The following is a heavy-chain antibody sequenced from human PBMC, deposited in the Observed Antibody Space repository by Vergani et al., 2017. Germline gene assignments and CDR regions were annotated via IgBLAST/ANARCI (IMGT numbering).Heavy chain of an antibody. CDR2: AKNTGDST. V-gene: IGHV3-23*01. D-gene: IGHD5-24*01. CDR3: GRGTDNYN. Sequence: EVQLLQSEGAVVQPGGSLRLSCVASGFTFSSHAMSWVRQGHGQGLEWVSSAKNTGDSTHYADSVKGRFTISRDNSKNTLYLQMNSLIVKDTAVYYCGRGTDNYNWGKGTLVTVSS. CDR1: GFTFSSHA. J-gene: IGHJ4*02.